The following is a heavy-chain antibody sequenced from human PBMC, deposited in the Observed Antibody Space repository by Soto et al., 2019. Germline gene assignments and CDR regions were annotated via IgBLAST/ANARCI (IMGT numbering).Heavy chain of an antibody. J-gene: IGHJ6*02. D-gene: IGHD3-10*01. Sequence: GGSLRLSCAASGFTFSTYGMHWVRQAPGKGLEWVAVITYDGNNKNYGDSVKGRFTISRDNSKNTLYLQMNSLRAEDTAVYYCAFGEKSRYYYYGMDVWGQGTTVTVSS. V-gene: IGHV3-30*03. CDR2: ITYDGNNK. CDR1: GFTFSTYG. CDR3: AFGEKSRYYYYGMDV.